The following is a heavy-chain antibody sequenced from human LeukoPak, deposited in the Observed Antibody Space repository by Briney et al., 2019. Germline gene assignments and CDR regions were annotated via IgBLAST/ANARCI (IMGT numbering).Heavy chain of an antibody. Sequence: SETLSLTCTVSGASLSTRLYYWAWIRQPPGKGLEWIAITYYGGTPYYNPSLQIRVTMSVDTSQNQLSLNLNSVTATDTAVYYCARLYGDYVWGQGTLVTVSS. CDR1: GASLSTRLYY. CDR2: TYYGGTP. D-gene: IGHD4-17*01. CDR3: ARLYGDYV. V-gene: IGHV4-39*01. J-gene: IGHJ4*02.